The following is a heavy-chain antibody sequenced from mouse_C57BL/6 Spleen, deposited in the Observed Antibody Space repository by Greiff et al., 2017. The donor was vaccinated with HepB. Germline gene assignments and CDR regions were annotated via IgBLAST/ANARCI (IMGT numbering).Heavy chain of an antibody. D-gene: IGHD2-4*01. CDR1: GYTFTSYT. CDR2: INPSSGYT. Sequence: QVQLQQSGAELARPGASVKMSCKASGYTFTSYTMHWVKQRPGQGLEWIGYINPSSGYTKYNQKFKDKATLTADKSSSTAYMQLSSLTSEDSAVYYCARSHDYGAMDYWGQGTSVTVSS. J-gene: IGHJ4*01. CDR3: ARSHDYGAMDY. V-gene: IGHV1-4*01.